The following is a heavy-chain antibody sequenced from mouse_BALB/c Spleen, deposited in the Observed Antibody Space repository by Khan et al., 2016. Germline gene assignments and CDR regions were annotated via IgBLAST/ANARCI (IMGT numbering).Heavy chain of an antibody. D-gene: IGHD1-1*01. Sequence: EVQLQESGPGLVKPSQSLSLTCTVTGYSITSDYAWNWIRQFPGNKLEWMGYISYSSITSYNPSLKSRISITRDTSKNQFFLQLNSVTTEDTATYNCARGRSYFFDFWGQGTTLTVSS. J-gene: IGHJ2*01. V-gene: IGHV3-2*02. CDR2: ISYSSIT. CDR1: GYSITSDYA. CDR3: ARGRSYFFDF.